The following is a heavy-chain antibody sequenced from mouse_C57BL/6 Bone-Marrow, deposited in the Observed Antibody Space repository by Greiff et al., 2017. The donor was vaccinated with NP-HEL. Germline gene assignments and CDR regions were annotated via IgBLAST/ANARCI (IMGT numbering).Heavy chain of an antibody. CDR1: GYTFTSYG. J-gene: IGHJ4*01. Sequence: QVHVKQSGAELARPGASVKLSCKASGYTFTSYGISWVKQRTGQGLEWIGEIYPRSGNTYYNEKFKGKATLTADKSSSTAYMELRSLTSEDSAVYFCARKFYYYGSSYYYYAMDYWGQGTSVTVSS. CDR3: ARKFYYYGSSYYYYAMDY. CDR2: IYPRSGNT. V-gene: IGHV1-81*01. D-gene: IGHD1-1*01.